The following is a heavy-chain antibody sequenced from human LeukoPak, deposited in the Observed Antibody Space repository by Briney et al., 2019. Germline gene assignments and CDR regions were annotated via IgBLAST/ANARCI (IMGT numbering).Heavy chain of an antibody. Sequence: GASVKASCKASGYTFTDYYLHWVRQAPGDGLEWMGWINPKSHGTKYEQKFQGRVTMTRDTSISTAYMELSRLRADDTAVYYCARGRLRGPDAFDIWGQGTMVTVSS. CDR3: ARGRLRGPDAFDI. CDR2: INPKSHGT. CDR1: GYTFTDYY. V-gene: IGHV1-2*02. D-gene: IGHD3-10*01. J-gene: IGHJ3*02.